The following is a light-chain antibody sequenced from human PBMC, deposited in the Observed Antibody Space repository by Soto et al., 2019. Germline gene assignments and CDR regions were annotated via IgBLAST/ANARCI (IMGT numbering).Light chain of an antibody. V-gene: IGLV1-40*01. CDR3: QSHDSSLSGYV. Sequence: QSVLTQPPSVSGAPGQRVTISCTGSSSDIGAGYDVHWYQQLPGTAPKLLIYGNINRPSGVPDRFSGPKSGTSASLAITGLQAEDEAEYYCQSHDSSLSGYVFGTGTKVTVL. CDR2: GNI. J-gene: IGLJ1*01. CDR1: SSDIGAGYD.